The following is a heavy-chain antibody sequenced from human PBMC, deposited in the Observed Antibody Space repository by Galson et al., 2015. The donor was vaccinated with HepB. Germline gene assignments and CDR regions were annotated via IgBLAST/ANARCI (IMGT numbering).Heavy chain of an antibody. CDR1: GDSVSSNSAA. D-gene: IGHD6-19*01. V-gene: IGHV6-1*01. CDR2: TYYRSKWYN. CDR3: AHSGWYPYLGDFDY. Sequence: CAISGDSVSSNSAAWNWIRQSPSRGLEWLGRTYYRSKWYNDYAVSVKSRITINPDTSKNQFSLQLNSVTPEDTAVYYCAHSGWYPYLGDFDYWGQGTLVTVSS. J-gene: IGHJ4*02.